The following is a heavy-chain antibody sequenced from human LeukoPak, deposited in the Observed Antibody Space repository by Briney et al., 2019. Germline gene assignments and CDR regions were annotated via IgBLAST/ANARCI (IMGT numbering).Heavy chain of an antibody. V-gene: IGHV4-39*07. CDR3: ASRRDYYDSSGYYTFDY. CDR1: GGSISSGGYY. D-gene: IGHD3-22*01. Sequence: SETLSLTCTVSGGSISSGGYYWSWIRQPPGKGLEWIGEINHSGSTNYNPSLKSRVTISVDTSKNQFSLKLSSVTAADTAVYYCASRRDYYDSSGYYTFDYWGQGTLVTVSS. CDR2: INHSGST. J-gene: IGHJ4*02.